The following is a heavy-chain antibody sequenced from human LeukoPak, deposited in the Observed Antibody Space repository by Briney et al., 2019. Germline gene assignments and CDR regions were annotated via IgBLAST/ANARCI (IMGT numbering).Heavy chain of an antibody. CDR1: GGSISSGGYY. V-gene: IGHV4-31*03. J-gene: IGHJ4*02. D-gene: IGHD2-15*01. Sequence: SETLSLTCTVPGGSISSGGYYWSWIRQHPGKGLEWIGYIYYSGSTYYNPSLKSRVTISVDTSKNQSSLKLSSVTAADTAVYYCASGSGGPSDYWGQGTLVTVSS. CDR3: ASGSGGPSDY. CDR2: IYYSGST.